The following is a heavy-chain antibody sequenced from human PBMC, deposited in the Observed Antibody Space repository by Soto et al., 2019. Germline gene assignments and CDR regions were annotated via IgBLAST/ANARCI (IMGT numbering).Heavy chain of an antibody. J-gene: IGHJ5*02. CDR3: ARGIALAALPPNWFDP. D-gene: IGHD6-19*01. CDR2: IIPIFGTA. V-gene: IGHV1-69*13. Sequence: SVKVSCKASGGTFSSYAISWVRQAPGQGLEWMGGIIPIFGTANYAQKFQGRVTITADESTSTAYMELSSLRSEDTAVYYCARGIALAALPPNWFDPWGQGTLVTVSS. CDR1: GGTFSSYA.